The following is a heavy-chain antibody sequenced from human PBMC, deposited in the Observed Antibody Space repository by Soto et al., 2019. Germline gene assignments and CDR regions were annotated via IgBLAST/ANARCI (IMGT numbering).Heavy chain of an antibody. CDR1: GFTFGDYA. V-gene: IGHV3-49*03. D-gene: IGHD2-15*01. J-gene: IGHJ5*02. Sequence: GGSLRLSCTASGFTFGDYAMSWLRQAPGKGLEWVGFIRSKAYGGTTEYAASVKGRFTISRDDSKSIAYLQMNSLKTEDTAVYYCTRTGDIVVVVAATYHWGQGTLVTVS. CDR2: IRSKAYGGTT. CDR3: TRTGDIVVVVAATYH.